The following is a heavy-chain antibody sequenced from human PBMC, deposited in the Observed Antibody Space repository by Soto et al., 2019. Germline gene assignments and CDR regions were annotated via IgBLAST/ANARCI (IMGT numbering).Heavy chain of an antibody. CDR3: ASSPVTGIYYAMDV. CDR1: GGSISSGGYY. D-gene: IGHD6-19*01. V-gene: IGHV4-31*03. J-gene: IGHJ6*02. Sequence: PSETLSLTCTVSGGSISSGGYYWSWIRQHPGKGLEWIGNISYTGSTHYDPSLKSRITISLDTSKNQISLKLSSVTAADTAVYYCASSPVTGIYYAMDVWGQGTTVTVSS. CDR2: ISYTGST.